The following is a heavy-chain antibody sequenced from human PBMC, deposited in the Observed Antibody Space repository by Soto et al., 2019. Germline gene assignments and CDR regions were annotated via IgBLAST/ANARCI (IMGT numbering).Heavy chain of an antibody. CDR2: IYYSGST. J-gene: IGHJ5*01. V-gene: IGHV4-59*08. CDR1: GGSISNYY. D-gene: IGHD1-26*01. CDR3: VRLIGNSWLDS. Sequence: PSETLSLTCTVSGGSISNYYWSWIRQPPGKGLEWIGYIYYSGSTNYNPSLKSRVTISVDTSNNQLSLQLNSVTPDDTAVYYCVRLIGNSWLDSWGQGTLVTVSS.